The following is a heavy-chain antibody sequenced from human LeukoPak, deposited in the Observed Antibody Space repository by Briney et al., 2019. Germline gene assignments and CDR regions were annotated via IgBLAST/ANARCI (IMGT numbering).Heavy chain of an antibody. CDR1: GFTFSSYW. CDR2: TNTDGSST. J-gene: IGHJ1*01. CDR3: ARDSTGLPQH. D-gene: IGHD1-14*01. Sequence: PGGSLRLSCAASGFTFSSYWMHWVRQAPGKGLLWVSRTNTDGSSTTYADSVKGRFTISRDNAKNTLYLQMNSLRAEDTAVYYCARDSTGLPQHWGQGTLVTVSS. V-gene: IGHV3-74*03.